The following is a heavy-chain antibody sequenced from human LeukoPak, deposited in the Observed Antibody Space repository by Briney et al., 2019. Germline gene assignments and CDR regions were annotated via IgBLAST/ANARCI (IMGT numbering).Heavy chain of an antibody. J-gene: IGHJ3*01. CDR3: ARGAYYYNSGDAFDV. CDR2: ISGSDGST. Sequence: GGSLRLSCAASGFTFSTYAMRWVRQAPGKGLEWVSSISGSDGSTYYADSVKGRFTISRDNSKNTLYLQMNSLRVEDTAVYYCARGAYYYNSGDAFDVWGQGTMVTVSS. V-gene: IGHV3-23*01. CDR1: GFTFSTYA. D-gene: IGHD3-10*01.